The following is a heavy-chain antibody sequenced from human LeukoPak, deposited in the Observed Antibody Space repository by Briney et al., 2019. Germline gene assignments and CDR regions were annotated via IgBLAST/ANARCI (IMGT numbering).Heavy chain of an antibody. V-gene: IGHV4-4*02. J-gene: IGHJ6*02. D-gene: IGHD2-2*01. Sequence: SETLSLTCAVSGVSISSSNWWSWVRPPPGKGREGTGEIYDSGRTNYNPPLKSLGTISVDNTKNQFLLKMSSVTDAGTGEYYGVRALSGMDVWGHGTTVTVSS. CDR2: IYDSGRT. CDR3: VRALSGMDV. CDR1: GVSISSSNW.